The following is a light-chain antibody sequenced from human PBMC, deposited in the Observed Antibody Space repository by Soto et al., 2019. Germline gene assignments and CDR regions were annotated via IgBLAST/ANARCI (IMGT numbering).Light chain of an antibody. CDR1: HDISTF. J-gene: IGKJ5*01. V-gene: IGKV1-9*01. Sequence: DFHLTQSPSLLSESIVARVTITCRASHDISTFLAWYQQKPGKAPKLLIYEASTLQSGVPSRFSGSGSGTEFTLTISGLLPEDFAAYHCQQLYTLPFAFGQGTRLEI. CDR2: EAS. CDR3: QQLYTLPFA.